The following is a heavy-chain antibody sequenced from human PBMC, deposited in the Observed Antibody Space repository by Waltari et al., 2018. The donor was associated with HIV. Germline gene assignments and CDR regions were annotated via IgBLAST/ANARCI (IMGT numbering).Heavy chain of an antibody. D-gene: IGHD6-13*01. J-gene: IGHJ3*02. V-gene: IGHV1-2*02. CDR2: INPNSGGT. Sequence: QVQLVQSGAEVKKPGASVKVSCKASGYTFTGSYMPWVRQAPGQGLEWMGWINPNSGGTNYAQKFQGRVTMTRDTSISTAYMELSRLRPDDTAVYYCARSGGSSSPPDAFDIWGQGTMVTVSS. CDR1: GYTFTGSY. CDR3: ARSGGSSSPPDAFDI.